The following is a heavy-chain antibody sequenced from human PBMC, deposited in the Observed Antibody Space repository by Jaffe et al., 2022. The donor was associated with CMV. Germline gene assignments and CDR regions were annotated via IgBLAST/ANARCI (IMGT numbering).Heavy chain of an antibody. D-gene: IGHD4-17*01. CDR3: ARQKDGDPHGYYYYYMDV. J-gene: IGHJ6*03. CDR2: IYYSGST. CDR1: GGSISSYY. Sequence: QVQLQESGPGLVKPSETLSLTCTVSGGSISSYYWSWIRQPPGKGLEWIGYIYYSGSTNYNPSLKSRVTISVDTSKNQFSLKLSSVTAADTAVYYCARQKDGDPHGYYYYYMDVWGKGTTVTVSS. V-gene: IGHV4-59*08.